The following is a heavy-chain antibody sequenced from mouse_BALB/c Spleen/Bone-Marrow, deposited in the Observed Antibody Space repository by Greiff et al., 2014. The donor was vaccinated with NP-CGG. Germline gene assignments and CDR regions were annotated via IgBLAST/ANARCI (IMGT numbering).Heavy chain of an antibody. CDR1: GYTFTTYW. J-gene: IGHJ1*01. CDR2: IYPSDSYT. D-gene: IGHD2-1*01. V-gene: IGHV1-69*02. Sequence: VQLQQSGAELVRPGASVKLSCKASGYTFTTYWIHWVKQRPGQGLEWIGNIYPSDSYTNYNQKFKDKATLTVDKSSSTAYMQLGSPTSEDSAVYYCTRWDGNYLYWYFDVWGAGTTVTVSS. CDR3: TRWDGNYLYWYFDV.